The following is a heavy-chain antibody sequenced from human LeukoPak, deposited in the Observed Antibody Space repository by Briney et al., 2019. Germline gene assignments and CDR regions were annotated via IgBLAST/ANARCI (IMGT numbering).Heavy chain of an antibody. Sequence: GGSLRLSCAASGFTFSSYSMNRVRQAPGKGLEWVSSISSSSYIYYADSVKGRFTISRDNAKNSLYLQMNSLRAEDTAVYYCARWFFGDIVVVPAAFDYWGQGTLVTVSS. V-gene: IGHV3-21*01. CDR3: ARWFFGDIVVVPAAFDY. CDR1: GFTFSSYS. CDR2: ISSSSYI. D-gene: IGHD2-2*01. J-gene: IGHJ4*02.